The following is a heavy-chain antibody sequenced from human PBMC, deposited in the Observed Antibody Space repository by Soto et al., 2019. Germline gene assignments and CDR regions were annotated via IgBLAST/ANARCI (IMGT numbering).Heavy chain of an antibody. CDR2: ISSSSSYI. V-gene: IGHV3-21*01. J-gene: IGHJ4*02. CDR1: GFTFSSYS. Sequence: GGSLRFSCAASGFTFSSYSMNWVRQAPGKGLEWVSSISSSSSYIYYADSVKGRFTISRDNAKNSLYLQMNSLRAEDTAVYYCARDHENLKGPTDYWGQGTLVTVSS. CDR3: ARDHENLKGPTDY.